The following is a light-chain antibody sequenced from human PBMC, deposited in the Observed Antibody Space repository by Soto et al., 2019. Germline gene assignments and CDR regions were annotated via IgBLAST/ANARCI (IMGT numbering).Light chain of an antibody. CDR1: SGSIAINY. V-gene: IGLV6-57*01. CDR3: QSYDATNQV. J-gene: IGLJ3*02. CDR2: EDN. Sequence: NFMLTQPHSVSESPGKTVIISCTRSSGSIAINYVQWYQQRPGSSPTTVIYEDNQRPSGVPDRFSGSIDSSSNSASLTISGLETEDEADYYCQSYDATNQVFGGGTKLTVL.